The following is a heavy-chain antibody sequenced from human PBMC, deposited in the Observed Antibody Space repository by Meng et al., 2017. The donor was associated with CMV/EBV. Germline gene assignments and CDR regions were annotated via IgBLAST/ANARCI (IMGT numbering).Heavy chain of an antibody. D-gene: IGHD1-26*01. CDR1: GFTFSSYE. CDR2: ISSSGSTI. J-gene: IGHJ4*02. V-gene: IGHV3-48*03. Sequence: GGSLRLSCAASGFTFSSYEMNWVRQAPGKGLEWVSYISSSGSTIYYADSVKGRFTISRDNAKNSLYLQMNSLRAEDTAVYYCARDLPRRPWLTTLHYSGSHHYFDYWGQGTLVTVSS. CDR3: ARDLPRRPWLTTLHYSGSHHYFDY.